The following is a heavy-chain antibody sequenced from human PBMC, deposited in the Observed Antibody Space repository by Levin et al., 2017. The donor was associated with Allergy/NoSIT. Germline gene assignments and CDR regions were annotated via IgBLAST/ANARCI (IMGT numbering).Heavy chain of an antibody. D-gene: IGHD5/OR15-5a*01. CDR3: ATHVVERGVWRDAFDV. Sequence: SSETLSLTCFVTGGSITSTYYYWDWIRQTPGTGLEWIGSISYDGTTYYKSSLMSRVNIFVDTSKNQFSLRLNSVTAADTAVYHCATHVVERGVWRDAFDVWGQGITVTVSS. V-gene: IGHV4-39*01. CDR1: GGSITSTYYY. CDR2: ISYDGTT. J-gene: IGHJ3*01.